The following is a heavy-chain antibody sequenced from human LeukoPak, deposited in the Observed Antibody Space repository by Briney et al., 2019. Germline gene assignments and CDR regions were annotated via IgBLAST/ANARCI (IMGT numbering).Heavy chain of an antibody. J-gene: IGHJ6*02. V-gene: IGHV4-4*02. D-gene: IGHD3-22*01. CDR1: GGSISSSNW. CDR3: ARGNYYDSSGPYYYYGMDV. Sequence: SETLSLTCAVSGGSISSSNWWSWVRQPPGKGLEWIGEIYHSGSTNYNPSLKSRVTISVDKSKNQFSLKLSSVTAADTAVYYCARGNYYDSSGPYYYYGMDVWGQGTTVTVSS. CDR2: IYHSGST.